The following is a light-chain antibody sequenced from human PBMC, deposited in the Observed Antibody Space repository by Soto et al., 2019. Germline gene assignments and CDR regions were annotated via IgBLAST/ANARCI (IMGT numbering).Light chain of an antibody. CDR1: SSDVGGYDY. V-gene: IGLV2-8*01. J-gene: IGLJ2*01. CDR2: EVS. CDR3: SSYAGTNIVV. Sequence: QSVLTQPPSASGSPGQSVTISCTGTSSDVGGYDYVSWYQQYPGKAPKLMIYEVSKRPSGVPDRFSGSKSGYTASLTVSGLQAEDEADYYCSSYAGTNIVVFGGGTKLT.